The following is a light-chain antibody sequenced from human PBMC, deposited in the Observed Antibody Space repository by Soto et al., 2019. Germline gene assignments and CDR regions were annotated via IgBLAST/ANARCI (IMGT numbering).Light chain of an antibody. CDR3: QQANSFPLT. CDR1: QGVSSW. V-gene: IGKV1-12*01. Sequence: DIQMTQSPSSVSASVGDRVTITCRASQGVSSWVAWYQQKPGKVPKLLIYATSSLQSGVPSRFSGRGSGTDFTLTISSLQPEDIATYYCQQANSFPLTFGGGTKVEIK. CDR2: ATS. J-gene: IGKJ4*01.